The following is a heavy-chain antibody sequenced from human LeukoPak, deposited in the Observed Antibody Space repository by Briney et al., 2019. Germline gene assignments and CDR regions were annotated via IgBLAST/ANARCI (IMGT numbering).Heavy chain of an antibody. V-gene: IGHV4-34*01. J-gene: IGHJ6*02. Sequence: PSETLSLTCAVYGGSFSGYYWSWIRQPPGKGLEWIGEINHSGSTNYNPSLKSRVTISVDTSKNQFSLKLSSVTAADTAVYYCATYYYDSSGYGATYYYGMDVWGQGTTVTVSS. CDR2: INHSGST. CDR3: ATYYYDSSGYGATYYYGMDV. D-gene: IGHD3-22*01. CDR1: GGSFSGYY.